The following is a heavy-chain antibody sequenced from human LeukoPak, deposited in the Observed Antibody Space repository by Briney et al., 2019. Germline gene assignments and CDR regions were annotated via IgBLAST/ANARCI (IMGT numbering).Heavy chain of an antibody. CDR2: IIPILGIA. V-gene: IGHV1-69*04. CDR1: GGTFSSYA. D-gene: IGHD6-19*01. Sequence: ASVKVSCKASGGTFSSYAISWVRQAPGQGLEWMGRIIPILGIANYAQKLQGRVTITADKSTSTAYMELSSLRSEDTAVYYCARKPYSSGWDAWFDPWGQGTLVTVSS. J-gene: IGHJ5*02. CDR3: ARKPYSSGWDAWFDP.